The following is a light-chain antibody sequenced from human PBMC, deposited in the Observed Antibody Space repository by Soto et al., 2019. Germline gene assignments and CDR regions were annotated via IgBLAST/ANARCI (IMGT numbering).Light chain of an antibody. V-gene: IGLV2-14*01. CDR1: SSDVGGYDY. CDR3: CSYTSSSTLGL. J-gene: IGLJ1*01. Sequence: QSVLTQPASVSGSPGQSITISCTGTSSDVGGYDYVSWYQQHPGKAPKLIIYEVSNRPSGVSNRFSGSKSGNTASLTISGLQAEDEADYYCCSYTSSSTLGLFGTGTKLTVL. CDR2: EVS.